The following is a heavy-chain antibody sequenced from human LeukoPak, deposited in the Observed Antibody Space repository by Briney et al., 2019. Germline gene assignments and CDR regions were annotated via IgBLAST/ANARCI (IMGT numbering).Heavy chain of an antibody. CDR2: INSDGSST. CDR3: ARAAEAGDYVFH. J-gene: IGHJ4*02. D-gene: IGHD4-17*01. V-gene: IGHV3-74*01. CDR1: GFTFSSYW. Sequence: PGGSVRLTCADSGFTFSSYWMHWVRQALGKGLVWVSRINSDGSSTSYADSVKGRFTISRDNAKNTLYLQMNSLRAEDTAVYYCARAAEAGDYVFHWGQGTLVTVSS.